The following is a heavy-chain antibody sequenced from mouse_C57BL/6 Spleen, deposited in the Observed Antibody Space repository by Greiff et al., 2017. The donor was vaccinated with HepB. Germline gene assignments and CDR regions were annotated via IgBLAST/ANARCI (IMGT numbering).Heavy chain of an antibody. CDR2: IYPGSGST. Sequence: QVQLQQPGAELVKPGASVKMSCKASGYTFTSYWITWVKQRPGQGLEWIGDIYPGSGSTNYNEKFKSKATLTVDTSSSTAYMQLSRLTSEDSAFYYCGRKYYYGRSWFAYWGQGTLVTVSA. J-gene: IGHJ3*01. D-gene: IGHD1-1*01. CDR3: GRKYYYGRSWFAY. CDR1: GYTFTSYW. V-gene: IGHV1-55*01.